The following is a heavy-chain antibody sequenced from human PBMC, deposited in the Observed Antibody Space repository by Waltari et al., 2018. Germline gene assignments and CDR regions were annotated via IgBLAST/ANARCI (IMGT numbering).Heavy chain of an antibody. Sequence: QLQLQESGPGLVKPSETLSLTCTVSGGSISSSSYYWGWIRQPPGKGLEWIGSIYYSGSPYYNPSLKSRVTISVDTSKNQFSLKLSSVTAADTAVYYCARLKYYYDSSGYYYYFDYWGQGTLVTVAS. CDR2: IYYSGSP. J-gene: IGHJ4*02. D-gene: IGHD3-22*01. V-gene: IGHV4-39*01. CDR3: ARLKYYYDSSGYYYYFDY. CDR1: GGSISSSSYY.